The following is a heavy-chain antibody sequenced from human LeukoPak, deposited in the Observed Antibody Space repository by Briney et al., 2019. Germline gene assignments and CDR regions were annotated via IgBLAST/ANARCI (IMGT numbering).Heavy chain of an antibody. J-gene: IGHJ3*02. Sequence: HPGGPLRLSCAASGFTFDDYSMHWVRQVPGKGLEGVSIISWDDNIEYYADSVKGLFTISRDNSKTSLYLQMNSLRTEDTALYYCGKGPRRCTGCDGFDILGQGTMVTVSS. CDR3: GKGPRRCTGCDGFDI. CDR1: GFTFDDYS. CDR2: ISWDDNIE. V-gene: IGHV3-43*01. D-gene: IGHD1-14*01.